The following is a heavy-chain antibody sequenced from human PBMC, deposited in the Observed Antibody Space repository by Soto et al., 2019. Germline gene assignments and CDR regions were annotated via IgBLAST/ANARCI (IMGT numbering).Heavy chain of an antibody. CDR1: GGTFSSYT. Sequence: SVKVSCKASGGTFSSYTISWVRQAPGQGLERMGGIIPIFGKANYAQKFQGRVTITADESTSTAYMELCSLRSEDTALYYCARVHGKLRSLVAFDIWGQGTMVTVSS. CDR3: ARVHGKLRSLVAFDI. V-gene: IGHV1-69*13. J-gene: IGHJ3*02. D-gene: IGHD4-17*01. CDR2: IIPIFGKA.